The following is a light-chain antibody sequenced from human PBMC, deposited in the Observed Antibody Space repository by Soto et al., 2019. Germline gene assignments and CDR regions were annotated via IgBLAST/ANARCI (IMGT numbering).Light chain of an antibody. CDR3: CSYAGSSIFV. J-gene: IGLJ2*01. CDR2: EVI. V-gene: IGLV2-23*02. CDR1: NSDIGSYNL. Sequence: QSALTQPASVSGSPGQSITISCTGSNSDIGSYNLVSWYQHHPGKAPKLMISEVIKRPSGVSNRFSGSKSGNTASLTISGLQAEDEADYYCCSYAGSSIFVFGGGTKPTVL.